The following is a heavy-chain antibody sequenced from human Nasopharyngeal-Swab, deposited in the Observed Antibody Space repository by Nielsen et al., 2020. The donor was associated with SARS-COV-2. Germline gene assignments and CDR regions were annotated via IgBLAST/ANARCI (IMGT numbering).Heavy chain of an antibody. J-gene: IGHJ5*02. V-gene: IGHV2-5*02. CDR2: IYWDDDK. D-gene: IGHD3-3*01. Sequence: SGPTLVKPTQTLTLTCTFSGFSLSTSGVGVGWIRQPPGKYLEWLALIYWDDDKRSSPSLKSRLTITKDTSKNQVVLTMTNMDPVDTATYYCAHRPGIFGVAKFDPWGQGTLVTVSS. CDR1: GFSLSTSGVG. CDR3: AHRPGIFGVAKFDP.